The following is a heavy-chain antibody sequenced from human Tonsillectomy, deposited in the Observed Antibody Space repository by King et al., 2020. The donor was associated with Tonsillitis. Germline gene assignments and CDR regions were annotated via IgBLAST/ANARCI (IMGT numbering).Heavy chain of an antibody. D-gene: IGHD2-8*01. CDR3: ARVLMVYAIPVNGAFDI. V-gene: IGHV3-11*01. CDR1: GFTFSDYY. Sequence: VQLVESGGGLVKPGGSLRLSCAASGFTFSDYYISWIRQAPGKGLEWVSYISSSGSTIYYADSVKGRFTISRDNAKNSLYLQMNSLSAEDTAVYYCARVLMVYAIPVNGAFDIWGQGTMVTVSS. J-gene: IGHJ3*02. CDR2: ISSSGSTI.